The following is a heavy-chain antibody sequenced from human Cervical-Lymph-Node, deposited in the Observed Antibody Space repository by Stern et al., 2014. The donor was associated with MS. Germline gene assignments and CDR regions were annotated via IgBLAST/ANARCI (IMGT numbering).Heavy chain of an antibody. CDR3: AHSNFDH. CDR1: GFSLSTSGVG. J-gene: IGHJ4*02. CDR2: VYWDDDK. V-gene: IGHV2-5*02. Sequence: QITLKESGPRLVKPTQTLTLTCTFSGFSLSTSGVGVGWIRQPPGKALEWLALVYWDDDKRYNPSLKSRLTITKDTSRNQVVLTVTNMDPVDTATFYCAHSNFDHWGQGILVTVSS.